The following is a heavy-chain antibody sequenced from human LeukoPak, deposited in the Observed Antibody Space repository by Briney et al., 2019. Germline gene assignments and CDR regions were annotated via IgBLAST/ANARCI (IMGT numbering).Heavy chain of an antibody. J-gene: IGHJ4*02. CDR1: GFTFTSSA. Sequence: GTSVKVSCKASGFTFTSSAMQWVRLARGQRLEWIGLIVVGSGNTNYAQQYQERVTITRDMSTSTAYIELSSQRSEGTAVYYGSADRGGNTDIRYWGQGTLVTVSS. V-gene: IGHV1-58*02. D-gene: IGHD2-15*01. CDR3: SADRGGNTDIRY. CDR2: IVVGSGNT.